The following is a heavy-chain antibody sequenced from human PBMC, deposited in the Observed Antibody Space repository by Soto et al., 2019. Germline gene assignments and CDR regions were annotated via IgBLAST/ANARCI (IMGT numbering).Heavy chain of an antibody. Sequence: GGSLRLSCAASGFTFSSYGMHWVRQAPGKGLEWVAVIWYDGSNKYYADSVKGRFTISRDNSKNTLYLQMNSLRASDTAMYYCARVDYYYYYMDVWGKGTTVTVS. CDR2: IWYDGSNK. V-gene: IGHV3-33*01. CDR1: GFTFSSYG. CDR3: ARVDYYYYYMDV. J-gene: IGHJ6*03.